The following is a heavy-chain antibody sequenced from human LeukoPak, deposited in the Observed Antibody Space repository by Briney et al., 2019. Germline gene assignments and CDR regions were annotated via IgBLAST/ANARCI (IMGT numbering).Heavy chain of an antibody. V-gene: IGHV3-23*01. D-gene: IGHD6-6*01. J-gene: IGHJ4*02. CDR1: GFTFSIYA. CDR2: ISGSGGST. Sequence: GGSLRLSCAVSGFTFSIYAMSWVRQAPGKGLEWVSAISGSGGSTYYADSVKGRFTISRDNSKNTLYLQMNSLRAEDTAVYYCAREGSRLGIAARAFDYWGQGTLVTVSS. CDR3: AREGSRLGIAARAFDY.